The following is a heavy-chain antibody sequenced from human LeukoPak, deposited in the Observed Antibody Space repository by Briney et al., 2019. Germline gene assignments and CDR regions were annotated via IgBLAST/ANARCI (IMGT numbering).Heavy chain of an antibody. CDR1: GFTVSSNY. Sequence: PGGSLRLSCAASGFTVSSNYMSWVRQAPGKGLEWVSVIYSGGSTYYADSVKGRFTISRDNSKNTLYLQMNCLRAEDTAVYYCARDRGYSYGGYYYNGMDVWGQGTTVTVSS. CDR2: IYSGGST. J-gene: IGHJ6*02. D-gene: IGHD5-18*01. V-gene: IGHV3-66*01. CDR3: ARDRGYSYGGYYYNGMDV.